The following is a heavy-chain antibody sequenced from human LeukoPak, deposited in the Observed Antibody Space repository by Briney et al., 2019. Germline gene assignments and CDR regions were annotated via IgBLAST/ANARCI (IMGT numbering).Heavy chain of an antibody. CDR2: IKQDGSEK. Sequence: GSLRLSRAASGFTFSSYWLSWVRQAPGKGLEWVANIKQDGSEKYYVDPVKGRFTISRDNAKNSLYLQMNSLRAEDTAVYYCARVFLRWSDDAFDIWGQGTMVTVSS. V-gene: IGHV3-7*04. CDR1: GFTFSSYW. CDR3: ARVFLRWSDDAFDI. D-gene: IGHD4-23*01. J-gene: IGHJ3*02.